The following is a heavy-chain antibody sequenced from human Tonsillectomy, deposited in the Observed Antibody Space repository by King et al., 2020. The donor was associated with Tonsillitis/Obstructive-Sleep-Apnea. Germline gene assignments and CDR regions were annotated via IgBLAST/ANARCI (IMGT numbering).Heavy chain of an antibody. CDR2: IIPIFGTP. CDR3: ARGYCSGGSCYSWRVPPGGDY. D-gene: IGHD2-15*01. V-gene: IGHV1-69*12. Sequence: QLVQSGAEVKKPGSSVKVSCKASGGTFSTYAISWVRQAPGQGLEWMGGIIPIFGTPNYAQKFQGRVTITADESTSTAYMELSRLRSEDTAVYYCARGYCSGGSCYSWRVPPGGDYWGQGTLVTVSS. CDR1: GGTFSTYA. J-gene: IGHJ4*02.